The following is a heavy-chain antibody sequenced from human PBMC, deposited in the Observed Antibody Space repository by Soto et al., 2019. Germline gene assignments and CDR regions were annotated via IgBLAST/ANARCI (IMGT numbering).Heavy chain of an antibody. D-gene: IGHD3-10*01. CDR3: ARDSSLMVRGVINY. CDR1: GFTFSSYG. J-gene: IGHJ4*02. CDR2: IWYDGSNK. Sequence: GGSLRLSCAASGFTFSSYGMHWVRQAPGKGLEWVAVIWYDGSNKYYADSVKGRFTISRDNSKNTLYLQMNSLRAEDTAVYYCARDSSLMVRGVINYWGQGTLVTVSS. V-gene: IGHV3-33*01.